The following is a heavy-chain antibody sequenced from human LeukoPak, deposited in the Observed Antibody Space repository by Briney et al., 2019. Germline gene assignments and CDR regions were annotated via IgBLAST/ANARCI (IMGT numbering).Heavy chain of an antibody. CDR2: IIPIFGSA. CDR3: ARDRIAAVGLY. V-gene: IGHV1-69*13. J-gene: IGHJ4*02. CDR1: GGTFSSYY. D-gene: IGHD6-6*01. Sequence: GASVKVSCKDSGGTFSSYYISWVRQAPGQGLEWMGGIIPIFGSANYAQKFQGRVTITADESTSTAYMELSSLRSEVTAVYYCARDRIAAVGLYWGQGTLVTVSS.